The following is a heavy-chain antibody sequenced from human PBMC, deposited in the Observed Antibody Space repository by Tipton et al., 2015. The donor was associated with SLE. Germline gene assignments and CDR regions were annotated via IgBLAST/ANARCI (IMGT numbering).Heavy chain of an antibody. D-gene: IGHD3-22*01. CDR1: GGSISGYY. CDR3: ARHFPRHYDSRTYSEAFDI. J-gene: IGHJ3*02. CDR2: IFSSGST. Sequence: TLSLTCTVSGGSISGYYWSWVRQPAGKGLEWIGRIFSSGSTIYNPSIKSRVTLSLDTSKNQFSLGVTSVTAADTAVYYCARHFPRHYDSRTYSEAFDIWGQGTMVTVSS. V-gene: IGHV4-4*07.